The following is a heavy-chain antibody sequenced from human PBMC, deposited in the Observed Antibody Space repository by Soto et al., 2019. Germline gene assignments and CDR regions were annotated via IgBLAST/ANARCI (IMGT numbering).Heavy chain of an antibody. CDR3: ARVFSKYDGYYFDY. D-gene: IGHD4-4*01. CDR2: IYYSGST. Sequence: PSETLSLTCTVSGGSISSGDYYWSWIRQPPGKGLEWIGYIYYSGSTYYNPSLKSRVTISVDTSKNQFSLKLSSVTAADTAVYYCARVFSKYDGYYFDYWGQGALVTVSS. V-gene: IGHV4-30-4*01. CDR1: GGSISSGDYY. J-gene: IGHJ4*02.